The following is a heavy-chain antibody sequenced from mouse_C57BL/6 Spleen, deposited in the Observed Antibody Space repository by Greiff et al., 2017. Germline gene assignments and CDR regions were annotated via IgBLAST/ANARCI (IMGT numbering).Heavy chain of an antibody. V-gene: IGHV1-72*01. CDR3: AREGTTADYYAMDY. J-gene: IGHJ4*01. CDR1: GYTFTSYW. Sequence: QVQLKQPGAELVKPGASVKLSCKASGYTFTSYWMHWVKQRPGRGLEWIGRIDPNSGGTKYNEKFKSKATLTVDKPSSTAYMQRSSLTSEDSAVYYCAREGTTADYYAMDYWGQGTSVTVAA. D-gene: IGHD1-2*01. CDR2: IDPNSGGT.